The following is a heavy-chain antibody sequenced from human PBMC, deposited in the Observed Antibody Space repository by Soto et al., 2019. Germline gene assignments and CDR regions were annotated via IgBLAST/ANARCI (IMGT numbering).Heavy chain of an antibody. CDR3: ASHSGSSPEGRYYYGMDV. D-gene: IGHD1-26*01. V-gene: IGHV1-69*12. J-gene: IGHJ6*02. Sequence: QVQLVQSGAEVKKPGSSVKVSCKASGGTFSSYAISWVRQAPGQGLEWMGGIISIFGTADYAQKFQGRVTITAXEXTXTXXMELSSLRSEDTAVYYCASHSGSSPEGRYYYGMDVWGQGTTVTVSS. CDR2: IISIFGTA. CDR1: GGTFSSYA.